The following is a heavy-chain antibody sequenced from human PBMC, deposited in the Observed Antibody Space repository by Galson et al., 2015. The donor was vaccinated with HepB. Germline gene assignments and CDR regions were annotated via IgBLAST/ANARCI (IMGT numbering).Heavy chain of an antibody. CDR2: IWYDGSKK. Sequence: SLRLSCAASGFSFSTYGVHWVRQAPGKGLEWVAVIWYDGSKKYYADSVKGRFTISRDNSKNTLYLQMNSLRAEDTAMYYCAREVSGIVGARRGFFDYWGQGTLVTVSS. J-gene: IGHJ4*02. CDR1: GFSFSTYG. V-gene: IGHV3-33*01. CDR3: AREVSGIVGARRGFFDY. D-gene: IGHD1-26*01.